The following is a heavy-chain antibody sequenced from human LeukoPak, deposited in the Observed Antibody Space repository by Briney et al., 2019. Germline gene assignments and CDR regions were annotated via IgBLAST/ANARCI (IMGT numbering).Heavy chain of an antibody. J-gene: IGHJ4*02. CDR3: AKDRISGDGDVHLDY. CDR1: GFTFSSYS. Sequence: QPGGALRLSCAASGFTFSSYSMNWVRQAPGKGLEWVSSIALKDEWTYYADSVRGRFTMSRDNSKNTIYLQLNSLRAEDTAMYYCAKDRISGDGDVHLDYWGQGTLVTVSS. CDR2: IALKDEWT. V-gene: IGHV3-23*01. D-gene: IGHD4-17*01.